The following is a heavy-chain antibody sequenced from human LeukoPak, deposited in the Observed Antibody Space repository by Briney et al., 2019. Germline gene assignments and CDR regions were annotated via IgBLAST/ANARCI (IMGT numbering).Heavy chain of an antibody. J-gene: IGHJ3*01. CDR3: VRDFRYAFDS. CDR1: GFTLSTYT. Sequence: GGSLRLSCAASGFTLSTYTMNWVRQAPGKGLEWVSYIRSGSGGFTSYADSVKGRLTISSDVAKNSLYLQMNSLRDEDTAVYFCVRDFRYAFDSWGQGTMVTVS. CDR2: IRSGSGGFT. V-gene: IGHV3-48*02.